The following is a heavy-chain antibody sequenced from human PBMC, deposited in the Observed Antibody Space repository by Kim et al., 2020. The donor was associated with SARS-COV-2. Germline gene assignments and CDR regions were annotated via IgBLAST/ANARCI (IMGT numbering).Heavy chain of an antibody. V-gene: IGHV3-30*01. CDR3: ARDQSMVRGLLFYFDF. D-gene: IGHD3-10*01. Sequence: DSVKRRFTITRDNSKNMRSLQMNRLRAEDTAVYYCARDQSMVRGLLFYFDFWGQGTLVTVSS. J-gene: IGHJ4*02.